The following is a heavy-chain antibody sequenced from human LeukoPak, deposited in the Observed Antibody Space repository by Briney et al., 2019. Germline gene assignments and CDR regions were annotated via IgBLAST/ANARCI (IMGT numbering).Heavy chain of an antibody. J-gene: IGHJ4*02. D-gene: IGHD2-8*01. CDR3: ARGRNPTLNCTNGVCSLSRGGSSFDY. V-gene: IGHV4-61*01. CDR2: IYYSGST. CDR1: GGSVSSGNYY. Sequence: PSETLSLTCTVSGGSVSSGNYYWSWIRQPPGKGLEWIGYIYYSGSTNYNPSLKSRVTISVDTSKNQFSLKLSSVTAADTAVYYCARGRNPTLNCTNGVCSLSRGGSSFDYWGQGTLVTVSS.